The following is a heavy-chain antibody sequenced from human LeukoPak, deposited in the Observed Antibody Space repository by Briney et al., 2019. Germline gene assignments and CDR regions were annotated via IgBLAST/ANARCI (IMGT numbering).Heavy chain of an antibody. CDR2: TYYRSKWNI. D-gene: IGHD2-2*01. J-gene: IGHJ3*02. CDR1: GDSVSNSIAA. Sequence: SQTLSLTCAISGDSVSNSIAAWHWIRQSPSRGLEWLGRTYYRSKWNIDYAISVQGRLTINADTSKNQFSLKLSSVTAADTAVYYCASHAYCSSTSCQSDDAFDIWGQGTMVTVSS. CDR3: ASHAYCSSTSCQSDDAFDI. V-gene: IGHV6-1*01.